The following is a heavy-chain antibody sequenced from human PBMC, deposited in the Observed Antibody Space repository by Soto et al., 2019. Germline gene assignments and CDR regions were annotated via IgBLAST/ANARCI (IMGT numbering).Heavy chain of an antibody. CDR2: INPSGGST. V-gene: IGHV1-46*01. D-gene: IGHD1-1*01. Sequence: ASVKVSFKASGYTFTSYYMHWVRQAPGQGLEWMGIINPSGGSTSYAQKFQGRVTMTRDTSTSTVYMELSSLRSEDTAVYYCARDLAGTARFDYWGQGTLVTVSS. J-gene: IGHJ4*02. CDR3: ARDLAGTARFDY. CDR1: GYTFTSYY.